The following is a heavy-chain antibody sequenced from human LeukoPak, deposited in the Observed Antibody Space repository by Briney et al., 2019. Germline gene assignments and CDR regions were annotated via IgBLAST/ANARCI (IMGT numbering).Heavy chain of an antibody. CDR3: ARGTYTFDY. D-gene: IGHD1-1*01. CDR2: IKQDGSEK. J-gene: IGHJ4*02. Sequence: GGSLRLSCAASGFAYSRYWMTGPRQAPGKGLEWVATIKQDGSEKYYVDSVKGRFTISRDNPKNSLNLQMNSLRAEDTAVYYCARGTYTFDYWSQGTLVSVSS. CDR1: GFAYSRYW. V-gene: IGHV3-7*04.